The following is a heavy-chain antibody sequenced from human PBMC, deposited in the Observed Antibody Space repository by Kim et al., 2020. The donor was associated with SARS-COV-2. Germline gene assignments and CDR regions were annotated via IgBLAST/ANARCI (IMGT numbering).Heavy chain of an antibody. CDR3: AKRGVGSVLYYFDY. CDR2: IWYDGSNK. J-gene: IGHJ4*02. D-gene: IGHD3-10*01. V-gene: IGHV3-33*06. Sequence: GGSLRLSCAASGFTFSSYGMHWVRQAPGKGLEWVAVIWYDGSNKYYADSVKGRFTISRDNSKNTLYLQMNSLRAEDTAVYYCAKRGVGSVLYYFDYWGQGTTVTVSS. CDR1: GFTFSSYG.